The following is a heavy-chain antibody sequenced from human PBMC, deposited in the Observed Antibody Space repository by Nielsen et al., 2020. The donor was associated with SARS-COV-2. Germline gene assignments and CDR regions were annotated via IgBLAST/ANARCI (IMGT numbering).Heavy chain of an antibody. V-gene: IGHV4-39*07. D-gene: IGHD5-12*01. Sequence: SETLSLTCTVSGGSISSSSYYWGWIRQPPGKGLEWIGEINHSGSTNYNPSLKSRVAISVDTSKNQFSLKLSSVTAADTAVYYCARGGDIVATHGDDWFDPWGQGTLVTVSS. CDR2: INHSGST. J-gene: IGHJ5*02. CDR3: ARGGDIVATHGDDWFDP. CDR1: GGSISSSSYY.